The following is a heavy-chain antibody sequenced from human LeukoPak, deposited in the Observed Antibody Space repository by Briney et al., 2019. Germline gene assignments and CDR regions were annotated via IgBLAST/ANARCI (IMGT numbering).Heavy chain of an antibody. CDR1: GGTFSSYA. CDR3: ARVPEGYFDWLLYFDH. CDR2: IIPIFGTA. D-gene: IGHD3-9*01. J-gene: IGHJ4*02. V-gene: IGHV1-69*13. Sequence: SVKVSCKASGGTFSSYAISWVRQAPGQGLEWMGGIIPIFGTANYAQKFQGRVTITADESTSTAYMELSSLRSEDTAVYYCARVPEGYFDWLLYFDHWGQGTLVTVSS.